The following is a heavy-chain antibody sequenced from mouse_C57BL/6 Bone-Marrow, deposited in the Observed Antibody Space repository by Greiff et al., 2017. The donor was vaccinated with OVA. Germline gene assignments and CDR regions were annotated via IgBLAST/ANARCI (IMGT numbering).Heavy chain of an antibody. CDR2: IHPNSGST. D-gene: IGHD1-1*01. CDR3: AREGYYGSSPYWYFDV. J-gene: IGHJ1*03. CDR1: GYTFTSYW. Sequence: QVQLQQPGAELVKPGASVKLSCKASGYTFTSYWMHWVKQRPGQGLEWIGMIHPNSGSTNYNEKFKSKATLTVDKSSSTAYMQLSSLTSEDSAVYYCAREGYYGSSPYWYFDVWGTGTTVTVSS. V-gene: IGHV1-64*01.